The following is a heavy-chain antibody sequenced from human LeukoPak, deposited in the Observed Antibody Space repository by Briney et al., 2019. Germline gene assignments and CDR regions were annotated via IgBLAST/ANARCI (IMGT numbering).Heavy chain of an antibody. J-gene: IGHJ4*02. CDR3: ARVRYSDTLTGYYGDGYFDY. V-gene: IGHV3-49*04. CDR2: IRSKSYSGTT. D-gene: IGHD3-9*01. CDR1: GFKLGDYA. Sequence: GGSLRLSCTASGFKLGDYAMSWVRQAPGKGLEWVGFIRSKSYSGTTEYAASVKGRFTVSRDDSKSVAYLQMNSLTTEDTAVYYCARVRYSDTLTGYYGDGYFDYWGQGTLVTVSS.